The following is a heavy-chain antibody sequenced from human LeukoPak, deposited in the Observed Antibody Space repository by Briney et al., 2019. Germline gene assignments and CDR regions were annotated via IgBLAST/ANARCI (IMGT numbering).Heavy chain of an antibody. D-gene: IGHD6-13*01. CDR2: IYPGDSDT. CDR1: GYSFTSYW. J-gene: IGHJ5*02. CDR3: ARQHSSSWYGNWFDP. V-gene: IGHV5-51*01. Sequence: ESLKIPCKGSGYSFTSYWIGWVRQMPGKGLEWMGNIYPGDSDTQSSPSFQGQVTISADKSISTAYLQWSSLKASDTAMYYCARQHSSSWYGNWFDPWGQGTLVTVSS.